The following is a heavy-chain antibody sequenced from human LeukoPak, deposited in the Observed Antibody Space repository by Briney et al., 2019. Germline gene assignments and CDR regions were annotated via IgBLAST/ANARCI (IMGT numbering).Heavy chain of an antibody. V-gene: IGHV3-21*01. CDR2: ISTTSDYI. D-gene: IGHD1-1*01. CDR1: GFTFSSYN. CDR3: ARDQLTLYNWDDSDAFDI. Sequence: GGSLRLSCAASGFTFSSYNMDWVRQAPGKGLEWVSSISTTSDYIYYADSLKGRFTISRDNAKNSLYLQMNSLRAEDTAIYYCARDQLTLYNWDDSDAFDIWGQGTMVTVSS. J-gene: IGHJ3*02.